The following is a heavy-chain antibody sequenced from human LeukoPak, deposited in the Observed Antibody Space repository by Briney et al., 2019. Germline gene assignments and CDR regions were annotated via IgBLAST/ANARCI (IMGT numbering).Heavy chain of an antibody. CDR3: ASNPVVPGSQGPYFDP. J-gene: IGHJ5*02. Sequence: SETLSLTCTVSGASVTTHYWSWIRQPPGKGLEWIGNIFYRGINSYHSSYDSSLQSLVTMSIYTSKHQVSLNLPSVTAAETAVYYCASNPVVPGSQGPYFDPWGQGTLVTVSS. V-gene: IGHV4-59*02. CDR1: GASVTTHY. D-gene: IGHD4-23*01. CDR2: IFYRGINSYHS.